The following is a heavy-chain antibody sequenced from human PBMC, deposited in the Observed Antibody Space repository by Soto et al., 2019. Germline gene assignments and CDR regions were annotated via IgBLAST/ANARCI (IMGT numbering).Heavy chain of an antibody. CDR3: ASWLKGAGIGGNYYYGMDV. V-gene: IGHV1-69*12. J-gene: IGHJ6*02. D-gene: IGHD6-19*01. CDR2: IMPIFGRA. Sequence: QVQLVQSGAEVKKPGSSVKVSCKASGGTFSNYAFSWVRQAPGQGLEWLGGIMPIFGRADYAQKFRGRVTIPADEPTSKAHMELSSLRSEDTAFYYCASWLKGAGIGGNYYYGMDVWGQGTTVTVSS. CDR1: GGTFSNYA.